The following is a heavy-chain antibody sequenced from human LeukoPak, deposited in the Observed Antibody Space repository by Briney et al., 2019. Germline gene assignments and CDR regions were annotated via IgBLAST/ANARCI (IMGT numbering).Heavy chain of an antibody. V-gene: IGHV1-8*01. CDR1: GYTFTSYD. Sequence: ASVKVSCKASGYTFTSYDINWVRQATGQGLEWMGWMNPNSGHTGYAQKFQGRVTMTRDTSITTAYMELSRLRSDDTAVYYCARDRGVDYCSSGSCSHYYYYMDVWGKGTTVTISS. D-gene: IGHD2-15*01. CDR2: MNPNSGHT. J-gene: IGHJ6*03. CDR3: ARDRGVDYCSSGSCSHYYYYMDV.